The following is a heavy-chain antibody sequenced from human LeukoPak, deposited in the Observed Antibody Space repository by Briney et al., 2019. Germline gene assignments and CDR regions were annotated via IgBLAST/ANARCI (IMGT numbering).Heavy chain of an antibody. CDR3: AREGYSSSWHAFDY. J-gene: IGHJ4*02. D-gene: IGHD6-13*01. CDR2: ISSSSSTI. V-gene: IGHV3-48*04. Sequence: LGGSLRLACAASGFTFSSYAMSWVRQAPGKGLEWVSYISSSSSTIYYADSVKGRFTISRDNAKNSLYLQMNSLRAEDTAVYYCAREGYSSSWHAFDYWGQGTLVTVSS. CDR1: GFTFSSYA.